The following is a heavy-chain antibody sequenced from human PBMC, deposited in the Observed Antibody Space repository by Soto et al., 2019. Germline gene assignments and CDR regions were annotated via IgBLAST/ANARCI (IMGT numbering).Heavy chain of an antibody. Sequence: EVQLLESGGGLVQPGGSLRLSCAASGFTFTNYAMTWVRQAPGRGLEWVSTIIATGGTFYGDTVKGRFTISRDNSRSTXXXXXXXXXXXXXXXXXXXXXXXXXXXXXXXANRFDCWGQGTLVTVSS. CDR3: XXXXXXXXXXXXXANRFDC. CDR1: GFTFTNYA. V-gene: IGHV3-23*01. J-gene: IGHJ4*02. CDR2: IIATGGT.